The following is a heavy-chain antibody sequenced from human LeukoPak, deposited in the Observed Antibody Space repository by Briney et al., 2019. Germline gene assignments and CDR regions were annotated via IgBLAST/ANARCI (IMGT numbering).Heavy chain of an antibody. V-gene: IGHV3-7*04. CDR3: ARDSPGYGGYSY. Sequence: GGSLRLSCAASGFTFRSYWMAWVRQAPGKGLEWVANIKQDGSEKSYVDSLKGRFTISRDNAKNSLYLHMNSLRADDTAVYYCARDSPGYGGYSYWGQGTLVTVSS. J-gene: IGHJ4*02. D-gene: IGHD5-12*01. CDR1: GFTFRSYW. CDR2: IKQDGSEK.